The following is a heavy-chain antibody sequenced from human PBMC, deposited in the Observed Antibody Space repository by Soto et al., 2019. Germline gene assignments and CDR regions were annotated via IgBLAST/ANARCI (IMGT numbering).Heavy chain of an antibody. Sequence: SVKVSCKSFGFTSSRSAVLWVRQARGQRLEWIGWVVVGSGYTNYAQKFQERVTITTDMPTSTVYMELSSLRSDDTGVYYCTEPTVKTPDYYSGADVWGPGTSLTV. J-gene: IGHJ6*02. V-gene: IGHV1-58*01. CDR2: VVVGSGYT. D-gene: IGHD4-17*01. CDR1: GFTSSRSA. CDR3: TEPTVKTPDYYSGADV.